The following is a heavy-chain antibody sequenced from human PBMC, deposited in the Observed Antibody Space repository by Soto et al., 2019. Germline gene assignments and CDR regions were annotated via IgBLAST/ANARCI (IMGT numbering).Heavy chain of an antibody. CDR3: AVATYYDFWSGLRGGYYYGMDV. CDR1: GGSISSGDYY. CDR2: IYYSGST. V-gene: IGHV4-30-4*02. J-gene: IGHJ6*02. Sequence: PSETLSLTCTVSGGSISSGDYYWSWIRQPPGKGLEWIGYIYYSGSTYYNPSLKSRVTISVDTSKNQFSLKLSSVTAADTAVYYCAVATYYDFWSGLRGGYYYGMDVWGQGTTVTVSS. D-gene: IGHD3-3*01.